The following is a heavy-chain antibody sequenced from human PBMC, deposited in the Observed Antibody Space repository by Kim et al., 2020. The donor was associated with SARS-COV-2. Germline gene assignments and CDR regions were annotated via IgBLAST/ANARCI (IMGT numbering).Heavy chain of an antibody. J-gene: IGHJ5*02. V-gene: IGHV4-4*07. Sequence: SLKRRVTISVDTSKNQFSLKLSSVTAADTAVYYCAREVGITGTIKGWFDPWGQGTLVTVSS. CDR3: AREVGITGTIKGWFDP. D-gene: IGHD1-7*01.